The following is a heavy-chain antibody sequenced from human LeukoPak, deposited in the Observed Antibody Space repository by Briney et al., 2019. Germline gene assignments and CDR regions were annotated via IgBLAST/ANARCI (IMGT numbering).Heavy chain of an antibody. CDR3: ARDGRYCSGGSCYHNWFDP. CDR2: ISYDGSNK. CDR1: GFTFSSYA. Sequence: ERSLRLSCAASGFTFSSYAMHWVRQAPGKGLEWVAVISYDGSNKYYADSVKGRFTISRDNSKNTLYLQMNSLRAEDTAVYYCARDGRYCSGGSCYHNWFDPWGQGTLVTVSS. J-gene: IGHJ5*02. D-gene: IGHD2-15*01. V-gene: IGHV3-30-3*01.